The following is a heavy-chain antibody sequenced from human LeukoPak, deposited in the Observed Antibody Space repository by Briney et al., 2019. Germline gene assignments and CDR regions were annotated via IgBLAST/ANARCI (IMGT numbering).Heavy chain of an antibody. CDR1: GFTFSSYG. J-gene: IGHJ4*02. CDR2: IWYDGSNK. CDR3: AKDLKWGKYGGYDY. V-gene: IGHV3-33*06. Sequence: PGGSLRLSCAASGFTFSSYGMHWVRQAPGKGPEWVAVIWYDGSNKYYADSVKGRFTISRDNSKNTLYLQMNSLRAEDTAVYYCAKDLKWGKYGGYDYWGQGTLVTVSS. D-gene: IGHD4-17*01.